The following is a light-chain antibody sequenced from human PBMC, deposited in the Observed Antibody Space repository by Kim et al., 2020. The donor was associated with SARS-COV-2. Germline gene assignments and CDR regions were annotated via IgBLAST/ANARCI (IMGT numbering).Light chain of an antibody. Sequence: DVVMTQSPLSLPVTLGQPASISCRSSQSVVHRGGKTFLNWFHQRPGRSPRRLIYQVSNRDSGVPDRFSGSGSGTDFTLKISRVDAEDVGVYYCMQATHWPYTFGQGTKLEI. J-gene: IGKJ2*01. CDR3: MQATHWPYT. V-gene: IGKV2-30*02. CDR1: QSVVHRGGKTF. CDR2: QVS.